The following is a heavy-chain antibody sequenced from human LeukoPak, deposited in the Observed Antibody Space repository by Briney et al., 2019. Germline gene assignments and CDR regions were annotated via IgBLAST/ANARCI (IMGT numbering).Heavy chain of an antibody. V-gene: IGHV3-66*01. CDR1: GFIVSNNH. CDR2: LYSSGSP. CDR3: ARASYYDSSGYSDSDSDAFDI. J-gene: IGHJ3*02. Sequence: PGGSLRLSCAVSGFIVSNNHMSWVRQAPGKGLEWVSVLYSSGSPYYADSVKGRFSISRDNSKNTLYLQMNSLRAEDTAVYYCARASYYDSSGYSDSDSDAFDIWGQGTVVTVSS. D-gene: IGHD3-22*01.